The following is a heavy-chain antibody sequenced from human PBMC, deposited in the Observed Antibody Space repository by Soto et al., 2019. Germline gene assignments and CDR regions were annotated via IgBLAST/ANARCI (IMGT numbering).Heavy chain of an antibody. CDR3: ARFRGWGNYVSSLYDY. J-gene: IGHJ4*02. Sequence: QVQLQESGPGLVKPSQTLSLTCTVSGGSISSGGYYWSWIRQHPGKGLEWIGYIYYSGSTYYNPPLKSRVTITEETSKNQISLKLSSVTAAATTMYYCARFRGWGNYVSSLYDYWGQGTLVTVST. V-gene: IGHV4-31*03. D-gene: IGHD4-4*01. CDR2: IYYSGST. CDR1: GGSISSGGYY.